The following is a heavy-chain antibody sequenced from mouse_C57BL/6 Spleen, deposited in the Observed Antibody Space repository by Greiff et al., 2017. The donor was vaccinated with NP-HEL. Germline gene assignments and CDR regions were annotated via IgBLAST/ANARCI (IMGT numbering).Heavy chain of an antibody. D-gene: IGHD2-4*01. CDR1: GYTFTSYW. Sequence: VQLQQPGAELVKPGASVKLSCKASGYTFTSYWMHWVKQRPGRGLEWIGRIDPNSGGTKYNKKFKNKATLTVDKPSTTAYMQLNSLTSEDYAVYNCTRSDYDCFFAYWGQGTLVTVSA. CDR3: TRSDYDCFFAY. CDR2: IDPNSGGT. V-gene: IGHV1-72*01. J-gene: IGHJ3*01.